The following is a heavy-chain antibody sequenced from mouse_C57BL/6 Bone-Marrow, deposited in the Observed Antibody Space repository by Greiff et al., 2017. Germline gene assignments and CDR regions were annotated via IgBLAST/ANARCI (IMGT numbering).Heavy chain of an antibody. J-gene: IGHJ1*03. Sequence: QVQLQQPGAELVKPGASVKLSCKASGYTFTSYWMHWVKQRPGQGLEWIGMIHPNSGSTNYNEKFKSKATLTVDKSSSTAYMQLSSLTSEDSAVYYCARPNYCGRRGWYFDVWGTGTTVTVSS. CDR2: IHPNSGST. D-gene: IGHD1-1*01. CDR1: GYTFTSYW. V-gene: IGHV1-64*01. CDR3: ARPNYCGRRGWYFDV.